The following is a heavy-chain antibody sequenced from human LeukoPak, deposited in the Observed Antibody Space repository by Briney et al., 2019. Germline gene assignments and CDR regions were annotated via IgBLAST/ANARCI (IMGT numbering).Heavy chain of an antibody. CDR2: ISYDGSNK. CDR3: TRVGDTAMVTLDY. V-gene: IGHV3-30*19. D-gene: IGHD5-18*01. Sequence: PGGSLRLSCAASGFSFNNYGMHWVRHTPSKGLEWVAVISYDGSNKYYADSVKGRFTISRDNSKNTLYLQMNSLRAEDTAVYYCTRVGDTAMVTLDYWGQGTLVTVSS. CDR1: GFSFNNYG. J-gene: IGHJ4*02.